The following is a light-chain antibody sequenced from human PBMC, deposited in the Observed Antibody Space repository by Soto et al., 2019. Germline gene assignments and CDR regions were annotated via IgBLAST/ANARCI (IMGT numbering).Light chain of an antibody. V-gene: IGKV3-11*01. Sequence: EIVLTQSPATLSLSPGERATLSCRASQSVSSYLAWYQQKPGQAPRLLIYDASNGATGIPARFSGSGSGTDFTLTISSLEPEDFAVYYCQQRSNWLTFGGGTKVDIK. CDR2: DAS. CDR1: QSVSSY. J-gene: IGKJ4*01. CDR3: QQRSNWLT.